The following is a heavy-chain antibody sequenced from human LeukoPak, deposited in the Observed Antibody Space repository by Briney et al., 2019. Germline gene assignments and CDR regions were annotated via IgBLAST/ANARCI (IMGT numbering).Heavy chain of an antibody. Sequence: SETLSLTCTVSGGSISSSSYYWGWIRQPPGKGLEWIGSIYYSGSTYYNPSLKSRVTISVDTSKNQFSLKLSSVTAADTAIYYCAREGGQYFYGSGEARFDYWGQGSLVTVSS. D-gene: IGHD3-10*01. V-gene: IGHV4-39*07. CDR1: GGSISSSSYY. J-gene: IGHJ4*02. CDR2: IYYSGST. CDR3: AREGGQYFYGSGEARFDY.